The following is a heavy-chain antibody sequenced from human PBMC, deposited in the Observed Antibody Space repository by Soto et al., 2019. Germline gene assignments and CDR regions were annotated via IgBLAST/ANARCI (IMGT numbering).Heavy chain of an antibody. D-gene: IGHD1-26*01. V-gene: IGHV3-30*18. CDR1: GFTFSSYV. CDR2: ISYDGSNK. J-gene: IGHJ4*02. Sequence: QVQLVESGGGVVQPGRSLRLSCAASGFTFSSYVMHWVRQAPGKGLEWVAVISYDGSNKYYADSVKGRFTVSRDNSKNTLYLLMNSLRTEDTAVYYCAKDLRRWERAAEDSWGQGTLVTVSS. CDR3: AKDLRRWERAAEDS.